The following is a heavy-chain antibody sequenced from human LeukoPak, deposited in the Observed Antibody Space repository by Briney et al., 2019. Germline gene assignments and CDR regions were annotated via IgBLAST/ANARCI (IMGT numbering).Heavy chain of an antibody. D-gene: IGHD6-13*01. CDR2: ISYDGCNK. V-gene: IGHV3-30-3*01. J-gene: IGHJ4*02. CDR3: ARDKAPIAAAGIFDY. Sequence: GGSLRLSCAASGFTFSSYAMHWVRQAPGKGLEWVAVISYDGCNKYYADSVKGRFTISRDNSKNTLYLQMNSLRAEDTAVYYCARDKAPIAAAGIFDYWGQGTLVTVSS. CDR1: GFTFSSYA.